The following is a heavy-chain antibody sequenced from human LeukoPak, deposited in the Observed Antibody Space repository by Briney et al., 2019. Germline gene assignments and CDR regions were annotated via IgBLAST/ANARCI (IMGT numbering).Heavy chain of an antibody. CDR3: ARTRYDSSGNDY. CDR2: INHSGST. V-gene: IGHV4-34*01. J-gene: IGHJ4*02. CDR1: GGSFSGYY. Sequence: SETLSLTCAVYGGSFSGYYWSWIRQPPGKGLEWIGEINHSGSTNYNPSLKSRVTISVDTSKNQFSLKLSSVTAADTAVYYWARTRYDSSGNDYWGQGTLVTVSS. D-gene: IGHD3-22*01.